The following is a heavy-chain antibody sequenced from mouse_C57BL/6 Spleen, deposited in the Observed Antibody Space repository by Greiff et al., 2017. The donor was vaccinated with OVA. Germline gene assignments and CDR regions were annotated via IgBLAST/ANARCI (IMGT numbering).Heavy chain of an antibody. CDR2: IYPGDGDT. J-gene: IGHJ2*01. CDR1: GYAFSSYW. V-gene: IGHV1-80*01. Sequence: QVQLQQSGAELVKPGASVKISCKASGYAFSSYWMNWVKQRPGKGLEWIGQIYPGDGDTNYNGKFKGKATLTADKSSSTAYMQLSSLTSEDSAVYFCARGGYDGYYGDCWGQGTTLTVSS. D-gene: IGHD2-3*01. CDR3: ARGGYDGYYGDC.